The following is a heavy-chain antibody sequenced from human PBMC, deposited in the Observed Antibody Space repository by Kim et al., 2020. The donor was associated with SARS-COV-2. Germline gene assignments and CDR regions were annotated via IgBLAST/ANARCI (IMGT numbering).Heavy chain of an antibody. Sequence: SVKGRFTIYRDNVKNSLYLQMSSLRAEDTAVYYCARRRGTTVEALGYFDLWGRGTLVTVSS. D-gene: IGHD4-17*01. CDR3: ARRRGTTVEALGYFDL. V-gene: IGHV3-21*01. J-gene: IGHJ2*01.